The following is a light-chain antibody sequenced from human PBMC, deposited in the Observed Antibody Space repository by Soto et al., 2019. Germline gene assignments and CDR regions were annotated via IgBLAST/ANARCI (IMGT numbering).Light chain of an antibody. CDR2: AAS. V-gene: IGKV1-39*01. CDR1: QSISNY. J-gene: IGKJ2*01. CDR3: QQSYSSPPMYT. Sequence: DIQMTQSPSSLSASVGDRVTITCRASQSISNYLNWYQQKPGKAPKLLIYAASSLPSGVPSRFSGSGSGTDFTLTISSLQPEDVATYYCQQSYSSPPMYTFGQGTKLEIK.